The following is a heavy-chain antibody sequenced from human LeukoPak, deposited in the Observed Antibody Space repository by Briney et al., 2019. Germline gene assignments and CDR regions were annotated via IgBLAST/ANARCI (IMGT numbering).Heavy chain of an antibody. D-gene: IGHD3-22*01. Sequence: PSETRSLTCAVYGGSFSGYYWSWIRQPPGKGLEWIGEINHSGSTNYNPSLKSRVTISVDTSKNQFSLKLSSVTAADTAVYYCARGNYEGSLDYWGQGTLVTVSS. CDR1: GGSFSGYY. CDR3: ARGNYEGSLDY. V-gene: IGHV4-34*01. J-gene: IGHJ4*02. CDR2: INHSGST.